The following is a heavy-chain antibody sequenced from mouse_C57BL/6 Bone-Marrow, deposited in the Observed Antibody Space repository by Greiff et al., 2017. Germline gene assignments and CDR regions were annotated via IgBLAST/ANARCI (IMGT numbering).Heavy chain of an antibody. V-gene: IGHV1-50*01. Sequence: QVQLQQSGAELVKPGASVKLSCKASGYTFTSYWMQWVKQRPGQGLEWIGGLDPSDGDTNYNQKFKGKATLTVDTSSSTAYMQLSSLTSEDAAVYYCARRDYGRGFDYWGQGTTLTVSS. J-gene: IGHJ2*01. CDR1: GYTFTSYW. CDR2: LDPSDGDT. CDR3: ARRDYGRGFDY. D-gene: IGHD1-1*01.